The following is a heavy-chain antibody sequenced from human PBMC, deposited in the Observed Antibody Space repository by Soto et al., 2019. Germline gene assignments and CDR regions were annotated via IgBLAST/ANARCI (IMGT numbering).Heavy chain of an antibody. CDR3: TRAAISMVRGTDNWFDP. V-gene: IGHV3-23*01. CDR1: GFTFNNYA. D-gene: IGHD3-10*01. CDR2: ISGNGIST. Sequence: GGSLRLSCAASGFTFNNYAMSWVRQAPGKGLEWVSAISGNGISTYYADSVRGRFTISRDNSENTLFLQMNRLRADDTAVYYCTRAAISMVRGTDNWFDPWGQGTLVTVAP. J-gene: IGHJ5*02.